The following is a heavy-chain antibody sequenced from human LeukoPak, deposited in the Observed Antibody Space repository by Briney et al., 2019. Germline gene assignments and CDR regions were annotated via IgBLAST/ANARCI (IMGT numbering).Heavy chain of an antibody. D-gene: IGHD3-10*02. V-gene: IGHV4-59*01. CDR2: IYYSGNT. CDR3: ARSTGSTMFIDY. J-gene: IGHJ4*02. CDR1: GGSISNYY. Sequence: SETLSLTXTVSGGSISNYYWSWIRQPPGKGLEWLGYIYYSGNTDYNPSLKSRVAISVDTSKNQFSLKLSSVTAADTAVYYCARSTGSTMFIDYWGQGTLVTVSS.